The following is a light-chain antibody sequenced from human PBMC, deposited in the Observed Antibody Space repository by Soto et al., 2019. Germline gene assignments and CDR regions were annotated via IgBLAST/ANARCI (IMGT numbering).Light chain of an antibody. CDR1: QSVSSN. CDR2: GAS. CDR3: QQYNNWSRT. Sequence: EIVMTQSPATLSVSPGERATLSCRAGQSVSSNLAWYQQKPGQAPRLLIYGASTRAIGIPARFSGSGSGTKFTLTVSSLQSEDSAVYYCQQYNNWSRTFGQGTKVEI. V-gene: IGKV3-15*01. J-gene: IGKJ1*01.